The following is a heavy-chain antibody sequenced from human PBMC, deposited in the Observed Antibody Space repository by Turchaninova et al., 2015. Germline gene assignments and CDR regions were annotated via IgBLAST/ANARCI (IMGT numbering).Heavy chain of an antibody. CDR2: ILNKAKTHNQ. J-gene: IGHJ3*01. Sequence: EVQLVESGGGLVQPGGSLILSCAASGFTFSDPYLDWFRLVSGKGREWVVRILNKAKTHNQEHAAFVKGRFTIYKDDSKHALPLQVNSLTTEETAVYYCARSQHGGSDFDVWGQGTIVTVSS. CDR3: ARSQHGGSDFDV. V-gene: IGHV3-72*01. CDR1: GFTFSDPY. D-gene: IGHD1-26*01.